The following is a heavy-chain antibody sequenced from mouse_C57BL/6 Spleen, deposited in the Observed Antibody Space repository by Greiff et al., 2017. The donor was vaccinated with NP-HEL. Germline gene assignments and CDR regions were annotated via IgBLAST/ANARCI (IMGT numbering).Heavy chain of an antibody. D-gene: IGHD2-4*01. CDR2: IDPSDSYT. CDR3: ARRLYYDYPYYFDD. V-gene: IGHV1-69*01. J-gene: IGHJ2*01. Sequence: QVQLQQPGAELVMPGASVKLSCKASGYTFPSYWMHWVKQRPGQGLEWIGEIDPSDSYTNYNQKFKGKSTLTVDKSSSTAYMQLSSLTSEDSAVYYCARRLYYDYPYYFDDWGQGTTLTVSS. CDR1: GYTFPSYW.